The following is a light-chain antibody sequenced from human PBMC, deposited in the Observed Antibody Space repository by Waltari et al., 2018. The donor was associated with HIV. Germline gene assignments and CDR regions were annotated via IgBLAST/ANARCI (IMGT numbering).Light chain of an antibody. Sequence: QSALTQPASVSGSPGQSITISCTGSINDIGAYHYVSWYQKHPGNAPKLIISEARNRPSGVSNRFSGSMSGNTASLTISGLQAADEADYYCSSYTIHTTRVFGGGTKLTVL. V-gene: IGLV2-14*01. CDR3: SSYTIHTTRV. J-gene: IGLJ3*02. CDR1: INDIGAYHY. CDR2: EAR.